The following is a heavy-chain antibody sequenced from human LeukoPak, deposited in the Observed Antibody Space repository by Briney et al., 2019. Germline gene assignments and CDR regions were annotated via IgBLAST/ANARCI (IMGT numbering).Heavy chain of an antibody. V-gene: IGHV6-1*01. D-gene: IGHD1-26*01. Sequence: SRTLSLTCAISGDSVSSKSATWNWIRQSPSRGLEWLGRTYYTSKWYNDYEVSVKSRITINPDTSKNQFSLQLNSVTPEDTAVYYCARVSSPWSPRDAFDIWGQGTMVTVSS. CDR1: GDSVSSKSAT. CDR3: ARVSSPWSPRDAFDI. CDR2: TYYTSKWYN. J-gene: IGHJ3*02.